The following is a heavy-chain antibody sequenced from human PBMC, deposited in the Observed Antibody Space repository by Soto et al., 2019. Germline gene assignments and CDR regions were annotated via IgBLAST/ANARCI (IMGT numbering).Heavy chain of an antibody. V-gene: IGHV3-48*02. CDR3: ARGSVVVTAMYIQH. Sequence: GGSLRLSCAASGFTFSSYSMNWVLQAPGKGLEWVSYISSSSSTIYYADSVKGRFTISRDNAKNSLYLQMNSLRDEDTAVYYCARGSVVVTAMYIQHWGQGTLVTVSS. CDR2: ISSSSSTI. D-gene: IGHD2-21*02. J-gene: IGHJ1*01. CDR1: GFTFSSYS.